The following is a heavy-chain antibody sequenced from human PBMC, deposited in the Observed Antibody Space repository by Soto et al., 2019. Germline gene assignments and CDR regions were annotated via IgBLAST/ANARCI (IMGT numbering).Heavy chain of an antibody. CDR1: GGSISSYY. J-gene: IGHJ6*03. CDR3: ARDGYSSPTHYYYYMDV. Sequence: SETLSLTCTVSGGSISSYYWSWIRQPPGKGLEWIGYIYYSGSTNYNPSLKNRVTISVDTSKNQFSLKLSSVTAADTAVYYCARDGYSSPTHYYYYMDVWGKGTTVTVSS. CDR2: IYYSGST. V-gene: IGHV4-59*01. D-gene: IGHD6-13*01.